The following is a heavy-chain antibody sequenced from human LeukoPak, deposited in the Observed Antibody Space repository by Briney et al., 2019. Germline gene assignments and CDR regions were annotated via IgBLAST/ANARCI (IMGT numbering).Heavy chain of an antibody. CDR2: ISYDGSNK. CDR3: ARRYNSYYFDY. V-gene: IGHV3-30*03. CDR1: GFTFSSYG. Sequence: GGSLRLSCAASGFTFSSYGMHWVRQAPGKGLEWVAVISYDGSNKYYADSVKGRFTISRDNSKNTVYLQMNSLRAEDTAVYFCARRYNSYYFDYWGQGTLVTVSS. D-gene: IGHD1-20*01. J-gene: IGHJ4*02.